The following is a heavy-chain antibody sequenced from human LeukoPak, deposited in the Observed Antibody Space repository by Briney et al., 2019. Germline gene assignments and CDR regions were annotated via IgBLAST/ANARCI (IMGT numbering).Heavy chain of an antibody. CDR1: GFTFSSYS. V-gene: IGHV3-48*01. D-gene: IGHD2-2*01. J-gene: IGHJ5*02. Sequence: GGSLRLSCAASGFTFSSYSMNWVRQAPGKGLEWVSYISSSSSTIYYADSVKGRFTISRDNAKNSLYLQMNSLRAEDTAVYYCAREGIVVVPAAMVNWSDPWGQGTLVTVSS. CDR2: ISSSSSTI. CDR3: AREGIVVVPAAMVNWSDP.